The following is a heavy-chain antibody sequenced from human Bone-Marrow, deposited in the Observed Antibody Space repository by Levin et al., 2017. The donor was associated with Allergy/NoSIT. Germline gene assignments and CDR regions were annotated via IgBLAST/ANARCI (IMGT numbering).Heavy chain of an antibody. Sequence: ASVKVSCKASGYTFTDYYMHWVRQAPGQGLEWMGRINPNSGGTNYAQQFQGRVTMTRDTSISTAYMELSRLRSDDTAVYYCAKLGVHSSSWYGEYNWFDPWGQGTLVTVSS. D-gene: IGHD6-13*01. CDR1: GYTFTDYY. CDR3: AKLGVHSSSWYGEYNWFDP. CDR2: INPNSGGT. V-gene: IGHV1-2*06. J-gene: IGHJ5*02.